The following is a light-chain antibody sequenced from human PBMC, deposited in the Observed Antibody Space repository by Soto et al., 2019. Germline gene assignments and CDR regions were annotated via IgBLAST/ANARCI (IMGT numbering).Light chain of an antibody. J-gene: IGLJ2*01. V-gene: IGLV1-40*01. CDR2: GNS. CDR3: QSYDSSLSARV. Sequence: QPVLTQPPSVSGAPGQRVTISCTGSSSNIGAGYDVHWYQQLPGTAPKLLMYGNSYRPSGVPDRFSGSKSGTSASLAITGLQPEDEADYYCQSYDSSLSARVFGGGTKVTVL. CDR1: SSNIGAGYD.